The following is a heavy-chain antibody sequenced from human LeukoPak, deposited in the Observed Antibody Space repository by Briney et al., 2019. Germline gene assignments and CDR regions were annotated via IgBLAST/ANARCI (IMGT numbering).Heavy chain of an antibody. CDR2: ISYDGSNK. CDR3: ARGVKYSSSWLAEYYYGMDV. V-gene: IGHV3-30-3*01. Sequence: GGSLRLSCAASGFTFSSYAMHWVRQAPGKGLEWVAVISYDGSNKYYADSVKGRFTISRDNSKDTLYLQMNSLRAEDTAVYYCARGVKYSSSWLAEYYYGMDVWGQGTTVTVSS. D-gene: IGHD6-13*01. CDR1: GFTFSSYA. J-gene: IGHJ6*02.